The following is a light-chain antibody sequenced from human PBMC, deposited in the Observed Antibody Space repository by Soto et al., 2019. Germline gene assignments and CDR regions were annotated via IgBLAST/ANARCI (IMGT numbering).Light chain of an antibody. CDR2: DAS. V-gene: IGKV3-11*01. Sequence: ETVLTQSPATLSLSPGERATLSCRASQSVSSYLAWYQQKPGQAPRLLIYDASNRATGIPARFSGSGSGTAFTLTISGLEAEDFAVYYCQQRSNWPPITFGKGTRLEIK. CDR1: QSVSSY. J-gene: IGKJ5*01. CDR3: QQRSNWPPIT.